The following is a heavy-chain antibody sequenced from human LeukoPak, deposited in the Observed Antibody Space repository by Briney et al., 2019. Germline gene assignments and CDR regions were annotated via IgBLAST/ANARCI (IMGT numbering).Heavy chain of an antibody. CDR3: ARLTGEQLATVNNRYHYIAV. CDR2: IYYSGST. D-gene: IGHD6-6*01. J-gene: IGHJ6*03. CDR1: GGSITGYY. Sequence: NPSETLSLTRTVSGGSITGYYWSWIRQPPGKGLEWIGCIYYSGSTNYDPSLKSRVTMSVDTPKNQFSLKLSSVTAADTAVYYCARLTGEQLATVNNRYHYIAVWGKGTAVTVSS. V-gene: IGHV4-59*08.